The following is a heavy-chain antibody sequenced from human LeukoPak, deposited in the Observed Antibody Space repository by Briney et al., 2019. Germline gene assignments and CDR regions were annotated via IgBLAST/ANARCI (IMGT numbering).Heavy chain of an antibody. D-gene: IGHD1-26*01. CDR3: ARAVSYSESYSALDY. Sequence: GGSLRLSCAASGFTFSSGSMNWVRQAPGKGLEWVSCISSSSSYISYADSVKRRFTTSRDNAKNSLYLQMSGLRAEDTAVYCCARAVSYSESYSALDYWGQGTLVTVSS. J-gene: IGHJ4*02. CDR2: ISSSSSYI. CDR1: GFTFSSGS. V-gene: IGHV3-21*03.